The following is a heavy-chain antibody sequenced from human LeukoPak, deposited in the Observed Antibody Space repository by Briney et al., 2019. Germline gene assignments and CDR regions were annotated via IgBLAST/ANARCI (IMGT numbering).Heavy chain of an antibody. Sequence: GGSLRLSCAASGFTFNTSSMNWVRQAPGKGLEWVSYISSRSTTIYYADSVKGRFTISRDNAKNSLYLQMNSLRAEDTAVYYCARGFDYYDSSGYYYDAFDIWGQGTMVTVSS. CDR3: ARGFDYYDSSGYYYDAFDI. V-gene: IGHV3-48*04. D-gene: IGHD3-22*01. J-gene: IGHJ3*02. CDR1: GFTFNTSS. CDR2: ISSRSTTI.